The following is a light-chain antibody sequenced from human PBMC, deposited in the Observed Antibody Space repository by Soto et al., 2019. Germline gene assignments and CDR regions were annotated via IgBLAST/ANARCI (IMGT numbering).Light chain of an antibody. Sequence: VGTPPPSASGTPGQGVAISCSGSRSNIGSSNVNCYQQLPGTAPKLLIYTNNQRPSGVPDRFSGSKSGTSDSLAISGLQSEDEADYYCAAWDDSLNGRVFGTATKV. CDR1: RSNIGSSN. J-gene: IGLJ1*01. CDR3: AAWDDSLNGRV. V-gene: IGLV1-44*01. CDR2: TNN.